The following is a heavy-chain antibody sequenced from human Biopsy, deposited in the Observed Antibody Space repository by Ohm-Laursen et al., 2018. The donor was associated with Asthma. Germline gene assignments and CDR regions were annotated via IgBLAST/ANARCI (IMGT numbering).Heavy chain of an antibody. CDR1: GFSFSNFA. Sequence: SLRLSCAASGFSFSNFAIHWVRQAPGKGLEWVGVISKDASTQDYADSVKGRFTMARDNSKNTLDLQMNSLGEEDTAVYYCVRDGTADAFDIWGQGTVVSVSS. V-gene: IGHV3-30*01. CDR2: ISKDASTQ. D-gene: IGHD1-1*01. J-gene: IGHJ3*02. CDR3: VRDGTADAFDI.